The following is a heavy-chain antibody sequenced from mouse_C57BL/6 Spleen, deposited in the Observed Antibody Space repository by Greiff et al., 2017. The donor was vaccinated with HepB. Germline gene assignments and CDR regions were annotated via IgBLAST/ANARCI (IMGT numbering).Heavy chain of an antibody. CDR2: IDPENGDT. Sequence: EVKLQESGAELVRPGASVKLSCTASGFNIKDDYMHWVKQSPEQGLEWIGWIDPENGDTEYASKFQGKATITADTSSNTAYLQLSSLTSEDTAVYYCTTTIDYWGQGTTLTVSS. V-gene: IGHV14-4*01. D-gene: IGHD2-12*01. J-gene: IGHJ2*01. CDR1: GFNIKDDY. CDR3: TTTIDY.